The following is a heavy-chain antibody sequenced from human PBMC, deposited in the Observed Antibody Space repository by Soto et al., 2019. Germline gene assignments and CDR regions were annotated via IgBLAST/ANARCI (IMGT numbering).Heavy chain of an antibody. Sequence: SETLSLTCAVYGGSFSGYYWSWIRQPPGKGLEWIGEINHSGSTNYNPSLKSRVTISVDTSKNQFSLKLSSVTAADTAVYYCARALGDYVYIWGSYRTYYFDYWGQGTLVTVSS. V-gene: IGHV4-34*01. D-gene: IGHD3-16*02. J-gene: IGHJ4*02. CDR2: INHSGST. CDR1: GGSFSGYY. CDR3: ARALGDYVYIWGSYRTYYFDY.